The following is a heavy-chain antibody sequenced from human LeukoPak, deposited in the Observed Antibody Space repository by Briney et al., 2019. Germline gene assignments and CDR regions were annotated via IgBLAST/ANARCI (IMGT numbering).Heavy chain of an antibody. CDR3: AGTPWFGELLFDY. Sequence: SETLSLTCTVSGGSISSSSYYWGWIRQPPGKGLEWIGSIYYSGSTYYNPSLKSRVTISVDTSKNQFSLKLSSVTAADTAVYYCAGTPWFGELLFDYWGQGTLVTVSS. D-gene: IGHD3-10*01. CDR1: GGSISSSSYY. V-gene: IGHV4-39*07. CDR2: IYYSGST. J-gene: IGHJ4*02.